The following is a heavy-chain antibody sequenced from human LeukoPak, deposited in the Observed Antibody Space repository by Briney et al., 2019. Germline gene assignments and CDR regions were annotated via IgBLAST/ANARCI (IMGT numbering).Heavy chain of an antibody. V-gene: IGHV3-9*01. J-gene: IGHJ3*02. Sequence: PGGSLRLSCAASGFTFDDYAMHWVRQAPGKGLEWVSGISWNSGSIGYADSVKGRFTISRDNAKNSLYLQMNSLRAEDTALYYCAKEAQTKGIAVAEGAFDIWGQGTMVTVSS. CDR2: ISWNSGSI. D-gene: IGHD6-19*01. CDR3: AKEAQTKGIAVAEGAFDI. CDR1: GFTFDDYA.